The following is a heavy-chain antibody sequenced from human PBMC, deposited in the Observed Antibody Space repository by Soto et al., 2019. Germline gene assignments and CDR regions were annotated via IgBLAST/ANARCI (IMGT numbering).Heavy chain of an antibody. V-gene: IGHV3-11*05. CDR1: GFTFSDYY. Sequence: QVQLVESGGGLVKPGGSLRLSCAASGFTFSDYYMSWIRQAPGKGLEWVSYISSSSSYTNYADSVKGRFTISRDNAKNXLXRQMNGLRAEDTAVYYCARREVLLWFGELDYYGMDVWGQGTTVTVSS. CDR2: ISSSSSYT. J-gene: IGHJ6*02. D-gene: IGHD3-10*01. CDR3: ARREVLLWFGELDYYGMDV.